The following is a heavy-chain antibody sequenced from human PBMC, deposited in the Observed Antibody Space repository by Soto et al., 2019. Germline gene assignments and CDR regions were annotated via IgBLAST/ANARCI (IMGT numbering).Heavy chain of an antibody. V-gene: IGHV4-39*01. CDR1: SDTVNSAANY. CDR3: ARHEAGWYFDS. D-gene: IGHD6-25*01. J-gene: IGHJ4*02. CDR2: IYYSGST. Sequence: LASTVSSDTVNSAANYVAWIRQPPGKGLEWIANIYYSGSTFYNPSLKSRVTISLDTSKNQFSLKLRSVTAADTAVYYCARHEAGWYFDSWGQGTLVTVSS.